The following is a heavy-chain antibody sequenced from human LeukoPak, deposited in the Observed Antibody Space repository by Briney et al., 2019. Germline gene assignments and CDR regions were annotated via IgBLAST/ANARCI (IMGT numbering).Heavy chain of an antibody. Sequence: SETLSLTCAVYGGSFSGYYWSWIRQPPGKGLEWIGEINHSGSTNYNPSLKSRVTISVDTSKNQFSLKLSSVTAADTAVYYCARADIVVVPAAMLNWFDPWSQGTLVTVSS. CDR1: GGSFSGYY. D-gene: IGHD2-2*01. CDR2: INHSGST. J-gene: IGHJ5*02. CDR3: ARADIVVVPAAMLNWFDP. V-gene: IGHV4-34*01.